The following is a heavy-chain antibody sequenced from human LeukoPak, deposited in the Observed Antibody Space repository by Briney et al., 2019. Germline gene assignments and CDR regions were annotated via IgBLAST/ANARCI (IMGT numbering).Heavy chain of an antibody. V-gene: IGHV1-8*01. J-gene: IGHJ5*02. Sequence: GASVKVSCKASGYTFTSYDINWVRQATGQGLGWMGWMNPNSGNTGYAQKFQGRVTMTRNTSISTAYMELSSLRSEDTAVYYCAREPAAAPNNWFDPWGQGTLVTVSS. CDR2: MNPNSGNT. CDR3: AREPAAAPNNWFDP. D-gene: IGHD6-13*01. CDR1: GYTFTSYD.